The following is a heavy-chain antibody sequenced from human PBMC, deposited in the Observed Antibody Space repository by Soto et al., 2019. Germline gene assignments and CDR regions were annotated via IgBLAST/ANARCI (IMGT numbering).Heavy chain of an antibody. V-gene: IGHV4-34*01. CDR3: ARNKGYCSSTSCYNRNWFDP. CDR1: GGSFSGYY. D-gene: IGHD2-2*02. Sequence: SETLSLTCAVYGGSFSGYYWSWIRQPPGKGLEWIGEINHSGSTNYNPSLKSRVTISVDTSKNQFSLKLSSVTAADTAVYYCARNKGYCSSTSCYNRNWFDPWGQGTLDTVSS. J-gene: IGHJ5*02. CDR2: INHSGST.